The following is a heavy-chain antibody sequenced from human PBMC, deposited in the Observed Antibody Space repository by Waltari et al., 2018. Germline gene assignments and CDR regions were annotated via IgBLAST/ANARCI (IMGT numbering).Heavy chain of an antibody. D-gene: IGHD3-16*01. CDR3: AAGGGIDF. J-gene: IGHJ4*02. CDR1: GFTFSLYW. CDR2: IQTDGSNI. Sequence: QLEESGGGLVQPGGSLRLSCAASGFTFSLYWMHWVRQSPGKGLVWVSRIQTDGSNIDYADAVKGRFTISRDNAKNTVYLQMNRLRAEDTAVYYCAAGGGIDFLGQGTLVTVSS. V-gene: IGHV3-74*01.